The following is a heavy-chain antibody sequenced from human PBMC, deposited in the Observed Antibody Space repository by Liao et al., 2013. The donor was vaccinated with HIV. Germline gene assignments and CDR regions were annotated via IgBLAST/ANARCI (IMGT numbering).Heavy chain of an antibody. CDR1: GVSITNYY. Sequence: QVHLQESGPGLVKPSATLSLTCTVSGVSITNYYWSWIRQSAGKGLEWIGRLNARDSTNYNPSLSRRVMMSLDTSKNQVSLKLRSVTAADTGVYFCARDDELPVYSGTESYYESYMDVWGKGTTVIVS. J-gene: IGHJ6*03. CDR3: ARDDELPVYSGTESYYESYMDV. V-gene: IGHV4-4*07. CDR2: LNARDST. D-gene: IGHD5-12*01.